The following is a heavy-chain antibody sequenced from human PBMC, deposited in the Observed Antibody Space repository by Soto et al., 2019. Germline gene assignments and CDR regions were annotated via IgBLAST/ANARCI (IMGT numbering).Heavy chain of an antibody. Sequence: QLQLQESGSGLVKPSQTLSLTCAVPGGSISSGGYSWSWIRQPPGKGLEWIGYIYHSGSTYYNPSLKGRVTIVVDRSKNQFSLKLSSVTAADTAVYYCARGEVVALGYWGQGTLVTVSS. D-gene: IGHD2-15*01. V-gene: IGHV4-30-2*01. CDR2: IYHSGST. J-gene: IGHJ4*02. CDR1: GGSISSGGYS. CDR3: ARGEVVALGY.